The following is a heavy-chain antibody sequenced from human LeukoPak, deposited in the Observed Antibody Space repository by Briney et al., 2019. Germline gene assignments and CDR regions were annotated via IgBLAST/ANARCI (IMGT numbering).Heavy chain of an antibody. CDR1: GGSSSGYY. CDR2: IYYSGNT. D-gene: IGHD3-10*01. J-gene: IGHJ4*02. Sequence: PSETLSLTCSVSGGSSSGYYWSWIRQPPGKGLEWIGYIYYSGNTNYNPSLKSRVTISVDTSKNQFSLDLYFVTAADTAVYYCARLPMIRGVTEYYFDYWGQGSLVTVSS. V-gene: IGHV4-59*01. CDR3: ARLPMIRGVTEYYFDY.